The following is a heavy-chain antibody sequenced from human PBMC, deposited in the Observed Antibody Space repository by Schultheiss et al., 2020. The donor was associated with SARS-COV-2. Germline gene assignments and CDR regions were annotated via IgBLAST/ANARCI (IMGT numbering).Heavy chain of an antibody. CDR3: ARRTRDNDAFDI. CDR2: IYISGST. CDR1: GGSISSGSYY. J-gene: IGHJ3*02. Sequence: SETLSLTCTVSGGSISSGSYYWSWIRQPAGKGLEWIGRIYISGSTNYNPSLKSRVSISVDTSKNQFSLKLSSVTAADTAVYYCARRTRDNDAFDIWGQGTMVTVSS. V-gene: IGHV4-61*02.